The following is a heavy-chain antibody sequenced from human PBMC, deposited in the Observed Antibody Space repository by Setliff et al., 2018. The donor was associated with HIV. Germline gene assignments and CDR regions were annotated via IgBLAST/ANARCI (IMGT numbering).Heavy chain of an antibody. CDR1: GASIQITDTW. CDR3: ARGVVTLRYYYYYYMDV. J-gene: IGHJ6*03. D-gene: IGHD2-21*02. CDR2: IHHTGRT. Sequence: PSETLSLTCTVSGASIQITDTWWSLVRQPPGKGLEWIGEIHHTGRTYYNPSLKSRVTISVDTSKNQFSLKLSSVTAADTAVYYCARGVVTLRYYYYYYMDVWGKGTTVTVSS. V-gene: IGHV4-4*02.